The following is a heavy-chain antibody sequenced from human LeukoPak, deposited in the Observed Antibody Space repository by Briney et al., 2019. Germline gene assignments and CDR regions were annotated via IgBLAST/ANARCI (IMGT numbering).Heavy chain of an antibody. Sequence: GGSLRLSCTASGFTFGDYAMSWVRQAPGKGLEWVGFIRSKAYGGTTEYAASVKGRFTISRDDSKSIAYLQMNSLKTEDTAVYYCTRDRVTYYYDSSGRQPHYYYYGMDVWGQGTTVTVSS. CDR2: IRSKAYGGTT. V-gene: IGHV3-49*04. J-gene: IGHJ6*02. CDR3: TRDRVTYYYDSSGRQPHYYYYGMDV. D-gene: IGHD3-22*01. CDR1: GFTFGDYA.